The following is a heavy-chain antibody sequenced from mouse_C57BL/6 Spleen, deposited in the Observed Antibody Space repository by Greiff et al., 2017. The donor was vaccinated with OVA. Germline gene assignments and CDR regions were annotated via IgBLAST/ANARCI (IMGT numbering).Heavy chain of an antibody. CDR2: IDPNSGGT. Sequence: QVQLKQPGAELVKPGASVKLSCKASGYTFTSYWMHWVKQRPGRGLEWIGRIDPNSGGTKYNEKFKSKATLTVDKPSSTAYMQLSSLTSEDSAVYYCAREGYSNPFDYWGQGTTLTVSS. D-gene: IGHD2-5*01. V-gene: IGHV1-72*01. CDR1: GYTFTSYW. CDR3: AREGYSNPFDY. J-gene: IGHJ2*01.